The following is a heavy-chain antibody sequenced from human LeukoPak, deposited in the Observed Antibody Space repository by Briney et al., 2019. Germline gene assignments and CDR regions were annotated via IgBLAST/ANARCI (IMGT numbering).Heavy chain of an antibody. V-gene: IGHV3-74*01. J-gene: IGHJ4*02. D-gene: IGHD6-13*01. CDR1: GFTFSSYW. Sequence: GGSLRLSCAASGFTFSSYWIHWVRHAPGKGLVWVSRINTDGSSTSYADSVKGRFTISRDNAKNTLYLQMNSLRAEDTAVYYCARVGSSWSFDYWGQGTLVTVSS. CDR2: INTDGSST. CDR3: ARVGSSWSFDY.